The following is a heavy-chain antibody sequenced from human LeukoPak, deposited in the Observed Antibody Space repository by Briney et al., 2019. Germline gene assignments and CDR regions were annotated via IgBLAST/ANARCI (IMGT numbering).Heavy chain of an antibody. CDR1: GFTFNSYW. J-gene: IGHJ4*02. CDR3: ARGGLGGSSGALDY. D-gene: IGHD5-12*01. Sequence: GGSLRLSCATSGFTFNSYWIHWVRQPPGKGLVWVSRINSDGGSTNYADSVKGRFTISRDNRKNTLYLQMNSLRAEDTAVYFCARGGLGGSSGALDYWGQGTLATVSS. V-gene: IGHV3-74*01. CDR2: INSDGGST.